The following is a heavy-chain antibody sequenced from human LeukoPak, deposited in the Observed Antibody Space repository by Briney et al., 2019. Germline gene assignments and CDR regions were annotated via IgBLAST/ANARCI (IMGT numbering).Heavy chain of an antibody. J-gene: IGHJ4*02. CDR3: ARDAGDMVRGHWWGY. CDR1: GGSISSGGYY. V-gene: IGHV4-31*03. CDR2: IYYSGST. Sequence: SETLSLTCTVSGGSISSGGYYWSWIRQHPGKGLEWIGYIYYSGSTYYNPSLKSRVTISVDTSKNQFSLKLSSVTAADTAVYYCARDAGDMVRGHWWGYWGQGTLVTVSS. D-gene: IGHD3-10*01.